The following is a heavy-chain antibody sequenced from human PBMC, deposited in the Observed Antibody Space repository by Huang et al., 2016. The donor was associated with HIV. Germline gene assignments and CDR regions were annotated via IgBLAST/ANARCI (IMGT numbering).Heavy chain of an antibody. CDR1: GYSFTDYG. J-gene: IGHJ3*01. Sequence: QAQLMQSGPEVKKPGASVKVSCKTSGYSFTDYGITWVRQAPGQGPEWVGWISAYNGDTERARRLQVRVTLTTDTSTGMAYMELRSLRFDDTAVYFCARDPKYHRIGYYRQRRGIDVWGQGTMVSVSS. CDR2: ISAYNGDT. D-gene: IGHD3-22*01. CDR3: ARDPKYHRIGYYRQRRGIDV. V-gene: IGHV1-18*01.